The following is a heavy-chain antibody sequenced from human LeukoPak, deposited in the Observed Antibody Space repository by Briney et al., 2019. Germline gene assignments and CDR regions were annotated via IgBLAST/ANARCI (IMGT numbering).Heavy chain of an antibody. CDR2: IYPGDSDT. J-gene: IGHJ5*02. V-gene: IGHV5-51*01. Sequence: GESLKISCKASGYSFTRYWIGWVRQVPGKGLEWMGIIYPGDSDTRYSPSFQGQVTISADKSISTAYLQWSSLKASDTAMYYCARHGPYDSTGYYYPNNWFDPWGQGTLVAVSS. D-gene: IGHD3-22*01. CDR1: GYSFTRYW. CDR3: ARHGPYDSTGYYYPNNWFDP.